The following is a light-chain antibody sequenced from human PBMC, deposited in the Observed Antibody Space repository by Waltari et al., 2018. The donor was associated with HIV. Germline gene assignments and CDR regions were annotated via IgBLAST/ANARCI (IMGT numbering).Light chain of an antibody. CDR3: TSYTSSFVI. CDR1: SSDVGGYNY. CDR2: DVN. J-gene: IGLJ2*01. V-gene: IGLV2-14*01. Sequence: QSALTQPASVSGSLGQSITIPCTGTSSDVGGYNYISWYQQHPGKAPKLMIYDVNNRPSGVSNRFSGSKSGNTASLTISGLQAEDEADYYCTSYTSSFVIFGGGTKLTVL.